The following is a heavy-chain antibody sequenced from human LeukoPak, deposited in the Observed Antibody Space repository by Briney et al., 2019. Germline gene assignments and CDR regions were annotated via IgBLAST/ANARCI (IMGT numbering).Heavy chain of an antibody. J-gene: IGHJ4*02. Sequence: SVKVSCKASGGTFSSYAISWVRQSPGQRLEWMGRIIPIFGTANYAQKFQGRVTITADKSTSTAYMELSSLRSEDTAVYYCARDFHYYDSSGYYYAESRPYYFDYWGQGTLVTVSS. CDR2: IIPIFGTA. D-gene: IGHD3-22*01. CDR1: GGTFSSYA. CDR3: ARDFHYYDSSGYYYAESRPYYFDY. V-gene: IGHV1-69*06.